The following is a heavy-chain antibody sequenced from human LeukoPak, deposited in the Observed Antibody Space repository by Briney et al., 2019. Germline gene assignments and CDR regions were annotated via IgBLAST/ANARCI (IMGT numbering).Heavy chain of an antibody. Sequence: GGSLRLSCAASGFTLSRYSMNWVRQAPGKGLEWVSSISSSSSYIYYADSVKGRFTISRDNAKNSMYLQMNSLRAEDTAVYYCARDMDFCGGDCYSRAFDIWGQGTMVIVSS. CDR1: GFTLSRYS. D-gene: IGHD2-21*01. V-gene: IGHV3-21*01. CDR2: ISSSSSYI. J-gene: IGHJ3*02. CDR3: ARDMDFCGGDCYSRAFDI.